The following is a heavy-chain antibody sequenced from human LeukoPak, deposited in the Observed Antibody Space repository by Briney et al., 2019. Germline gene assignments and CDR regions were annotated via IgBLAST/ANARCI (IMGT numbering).Heavy chain of an antibody. J-gene: IGHJ5*02. D-gene: IGHD2-8*01. CDR1: GYSISSGYY. CDR2: IYHSGST. CDR3: ARQYCTNGVCYTLDWFDP. Sequence: PSETLSLTCAVSGYSISSGYYWGWIRQPPGKGLEWIGSIYHSGSTYYNPSLKSRVTISVDTSKNQFSLKLSSVTAADTAVYYCARQYCTNGVCYTLDWFDPWGQGTLVTVSS. V-gene: IGHV4-38-2*01.